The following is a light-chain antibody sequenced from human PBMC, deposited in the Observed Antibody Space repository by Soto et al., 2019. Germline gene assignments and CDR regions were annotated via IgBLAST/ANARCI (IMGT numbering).Light chain of an antibody. CDR1: QTIGSW. CDR2: MAS. Sequence: TMSEYVGDRVTITCRASQTIGSWLAWDQQKPGKAPKLLIHMASRLKSGVTSRFSGSGSGTEFTLTISSLQPDDFATYYCPDSTSYSDSFG. CDR3: PDSTSYSDS. J-gene: IGKJ1*01. V-gene: IGKV1-5*03.